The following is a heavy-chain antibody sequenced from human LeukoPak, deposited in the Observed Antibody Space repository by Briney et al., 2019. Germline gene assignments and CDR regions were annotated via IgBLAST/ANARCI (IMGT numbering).Heavy chain of an antibody. CDR1: GYTFTDYY. D-gene: IGHD2-2*01. J-gene: IGHJ5*02. V-gene: IGHV1-69-2*01. CDR2: VDPEDGET. Sequence: ASVKISCKVSGYTFTDYYMHWVQQAPGKGLEWMGLVDPEDGETIYAEKFQGRVTITADTSTDTAYMELSSLRSEDTAVYYCARAGCSSTSCYFYWFDPWGQGTLVTVSS. CDR3: ARAGCSSTSCYFYWFDP.